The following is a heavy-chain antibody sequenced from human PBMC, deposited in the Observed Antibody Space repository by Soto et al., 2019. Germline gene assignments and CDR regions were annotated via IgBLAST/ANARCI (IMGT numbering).Heavy chain of an antibody. J-gene: IGHJ5*02. CDR3: ARARPSVGWFDP. D-gene: IGHD2-15*01. CDR1: GFTFSDYY. Sequence: PGGSLGLACAASGFTFSDYYMSGIRQAPGKGLEWVSYISSSSSYTNYADSVKGRFTISRDNAKNSLYLQMNSLRAEDTAVYYCARARPSVGWFDPWGQGTLVTVSS. CDR2: ISSSSSYT. V-gene: IGHV3-11*06.